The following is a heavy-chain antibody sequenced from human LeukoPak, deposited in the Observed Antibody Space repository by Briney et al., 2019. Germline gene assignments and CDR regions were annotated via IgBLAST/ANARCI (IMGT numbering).Heavy chain of an antibody. V-gene: IGHV1-2*02. D-gene: IGHD3-10*01. CDR3: ARVNYGSGDGWNNWAY. Sequence: ASVKVSCKASGYTFTGYYMHWVRQAPGQGLEWMGWINPNSGGTNYAQKFQGRVTMTRDTSISTAYMELSRLRSDDTAVYYCARVNYGSGDGWNNWAYWGQGTLVTVSS. J-gene: IGHJ4*02. CDR2: INPNSGGT. CDR1: GYTFTGYY.